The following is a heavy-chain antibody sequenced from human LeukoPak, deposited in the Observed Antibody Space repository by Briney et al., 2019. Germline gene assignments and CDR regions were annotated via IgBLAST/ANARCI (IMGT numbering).Heavy chain of an antibody. D-gene: IGHD2-15*01. Sequence: GGSLRLSCAASRFTFRNYGMHWVRQAPGKGLEWVAVIWYDGSEKYYVDSAKGRFTVSRDNSKTTVYLQMNSLRVEDTAVYYCARDRGWPAVHFDLWGQGTLVTVSS. J-gene: IGHJ4*02. CDR3: ARDRGWPAVHFDL. CDR1: RFTFRNYG. V-gene: IGHV3-33*01. CDR2: IWYDGSEK.